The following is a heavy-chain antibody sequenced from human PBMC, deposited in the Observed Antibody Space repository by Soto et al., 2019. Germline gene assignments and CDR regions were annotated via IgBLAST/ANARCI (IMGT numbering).Heavy chain of an antibody. J-gene: IGHJ6*02. D-gene: IGHD2-2*01. CDR1: GFTFISYA. CDR2: ISYDGSNK. V-gene: IGHV3-30-3*01. CDR3: ARGAPYQLLWPYYYYGMDV. Sequence: GGSLRLSCAASGFTFISYAMHWVRQAPGKGLEWVAVISYDGSNKYYADSVKGRFTISRDNSKNTLYLQMNSLRAEDTAVYYCARGAPYQLLWPYYYYGMDVWGQGATVTVSS.